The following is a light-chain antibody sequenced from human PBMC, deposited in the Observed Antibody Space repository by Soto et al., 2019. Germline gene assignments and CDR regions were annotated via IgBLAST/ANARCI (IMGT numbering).Light chain of an antibody. CDR2: EVS. Sequence: QSALTQPASVSGSPGQSITISCSGTINDVGGYNYVSWYQQHPGKAPKLIIYEVSNRPSGVSNRFSGSKSGNTASLTISGLQAEDEADYHCSSYTSVTTLVLFGGGTQLTVL. CDR1: INDVGGYNY. V-gene: IGLV2-14*01. J-gene: IGLJ2*01. CDR3: SSYTSVTTLVL.